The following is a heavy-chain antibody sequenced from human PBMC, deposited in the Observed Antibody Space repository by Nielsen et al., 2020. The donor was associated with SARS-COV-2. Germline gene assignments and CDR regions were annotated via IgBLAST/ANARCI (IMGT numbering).Heavy chain of an antibody. Sequence: GESLKISCAASGFTFSKYAMSWVRQSPGKGLEWVSGIFSNGAAAWYAESVKGRFTISRDNSKNTLYLQLNSLRAEDTATYYCAKDETTSGVNFFHYWGQGALVTVSS. CDR2: IFSNGAAA. V-gene: IGHV3-23*01. CDR1: GFTFSKYA. D-gene: IGHD7-27*01. J-gene: IGHJ4*02. CDR3: AKDETTSGVNFFHY.